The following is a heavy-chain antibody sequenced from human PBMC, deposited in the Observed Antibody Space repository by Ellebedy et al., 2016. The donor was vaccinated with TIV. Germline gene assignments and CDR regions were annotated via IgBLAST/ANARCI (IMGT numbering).Heavy chain of an antibody. D-gene: IGHD5-12*01. Sequence: AASVKVSCKASGGTFNSNAISWVRQAPGQGLEWMGGVIHNLATRNYAQKFQGRVTVNADEYTSTVYMELINLRSDDTAVYYCARTFSGYDRWVVAHFDSWGPGTLVTVSS. CDR2: VIHNLATR. V-gene: IGHV1-69*13. J-gene: IGHJ4*02. CDR1: GGTFNSNA. CDR3: ARTFSGYDRWVVAHFDS.